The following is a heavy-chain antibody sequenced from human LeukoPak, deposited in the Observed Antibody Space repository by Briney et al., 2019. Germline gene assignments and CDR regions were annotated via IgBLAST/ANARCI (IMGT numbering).Heavy chain of an antibody. V-gene: IGHV3-21*01. CDR3: ARLWFGELLMDH. CDR2: ISNSSSYI. D-gene: IGHD3-10*01. CDR1: GFTFSSYS. J-gene: IGHJ4*02. Sequence: GGSLRLSCAASGFTFSSYSMNWVRQAPGKGLEWVSSISNSSSYIYYADSVKGRFTISRDNAKNSLYLQMNSLRAEDTAVYYCARLWFGELLMDHWGQGTLVTVSS.